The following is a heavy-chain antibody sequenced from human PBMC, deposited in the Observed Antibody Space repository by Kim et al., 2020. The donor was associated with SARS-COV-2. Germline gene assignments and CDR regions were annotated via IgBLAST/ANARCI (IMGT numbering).Heavy chain of an antibody. D-gene: IGHD6-6*01. CDR2: ISYDGDYQ. V-gene: IGHV3-30*18. CDR3: AKQKLGYYMAI. Sequence: GGSLRLSCAASGFTFSNFGMHWVRQAPGKGLEWVAFISYDGDYQYYGDSVKGRLTISRDNSKNTLYLQINSLRPDDTAVYYCAKQKLGYYMAIWGEGTTV. J-gene: IGHJ6*03. CDR1: GFTFSNFG.